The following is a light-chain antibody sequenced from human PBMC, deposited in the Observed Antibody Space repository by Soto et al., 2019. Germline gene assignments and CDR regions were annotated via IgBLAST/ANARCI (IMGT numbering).Light chain of an antibody. Sequence: EIVLTQSPGTLSLSPGERATLSCRASQTVTSNYLAWYQQKPGQAPRLLIFGASIRDTGLPDRFSGSGSGIDFTLPISRLEPEDSAVYYCQQYGRSPGTFGQGTKVEIK. CDR2: GAS. V-gene: IGKV3-20*01. CDR3: QQYGRSPGT. CDR1: QTVTSNY. J-gene: IGKJ1*01.